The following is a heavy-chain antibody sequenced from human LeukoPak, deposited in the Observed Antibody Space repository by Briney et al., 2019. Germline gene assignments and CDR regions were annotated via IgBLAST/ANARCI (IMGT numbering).Heavy chain of an antibody. CDR1: GFTFSNAW. D-gene: IGHD3-10*01. CDR3: AKEGAMVRGPREFDY. J-gene: IGHJ4*02. V-gene: IGHV3-15*01. CDR2: IKSKTDGGTT. Sequence: GGSLRLSCAASGFTFSNAWMSWVRQAPGKGLEWVGRIKSKTDGGTTDYAAPVKGRFTISRDDSKNTLYLQMNSLRAEDTAVYYCAKEGAMVRGPREFDYWGQGTLVTVSS.